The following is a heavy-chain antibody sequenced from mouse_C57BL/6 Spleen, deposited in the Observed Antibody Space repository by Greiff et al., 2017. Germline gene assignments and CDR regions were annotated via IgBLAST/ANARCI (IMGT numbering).Heavy chain of an antibody. J-gene: IGHJ2*01. Sequence: EVKLQQPGPELVKPLASVKISCKASGYSFTDYNMHWVKQSNGKSLEWIGVINPNYGTTSYNQKFQGKATLTVDHSSSTAYMTPNSLTSDDSALYYCAREGYPYFDYWGQGPTLTVSS. CDR1: GYSFTDYN. CDR3: AREGYPYFDY. V-gene: IGHV1-39*01. D-gene: IGHD2-2*01. CDR2: INPNYGTT.